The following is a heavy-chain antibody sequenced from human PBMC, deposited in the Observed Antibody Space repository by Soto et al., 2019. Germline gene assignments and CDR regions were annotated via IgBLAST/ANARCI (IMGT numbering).Heavy chain of an antibody. CDR2: IYYSGST. CDR3: ATTSVGSSSGVYYYYGMDV. CDR1: GGSISSSSYY. D-gene: IGHD6-6*01. V-gene: IGHV4-39*01. J-gene: IGHJ6*02. Sequence: XATLSLTFTVSGGSISSSSYYWGWIRQPPGKGLEWIGSIYYSGSTYYNPSLKSRVTISVDTSKNQFSLKLSSVTAADTAVYYCATTSVGSSSGVYYYYGMDVWGQGTTVTVSS.